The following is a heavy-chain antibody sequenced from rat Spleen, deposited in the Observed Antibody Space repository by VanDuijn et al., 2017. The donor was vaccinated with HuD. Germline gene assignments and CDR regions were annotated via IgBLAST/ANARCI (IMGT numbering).Heavy chain of an antibody. D-gene: IGHD1-7*01. J-gene: IGHJ2*01. CDR2: ISYAT. CDR3: TAMGKGY. Sequence: EVQLVESGGGLVQPGRSLKLSCAASGFTFSDYYMAWVRQAPKKGLEWVATISYATYYADSVKGRFTISRDDSKSMVYLQMDNLKTEDTAMYYCTAMGKGYWGQGVMVTVSS. V-gene: IGHV5-7*01. CDR1: GFTFSDYY.